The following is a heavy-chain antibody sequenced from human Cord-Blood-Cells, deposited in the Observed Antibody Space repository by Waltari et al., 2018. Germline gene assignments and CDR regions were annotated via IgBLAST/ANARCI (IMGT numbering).Heavy chain of an antibody. V-gene: IGHV4-34*01. CDR1: AVFFSGYY. CDR3: VRGGQNIGCGVYN. J-gene: IGHJ3*02. D-gene: IGHD2-21*01. Sequence: QVQLQQWGAGLLKPSETLSLNCAAYAVFFSGYYWSWIRQPPGKGLDWIGEINHSGSTNYISSLNTQATISDATAYTLSLLDASPVSAGKQWYYCCVRGGQNIGCGVYNWGQGSMVTLCS. CDR2: INHSGST.